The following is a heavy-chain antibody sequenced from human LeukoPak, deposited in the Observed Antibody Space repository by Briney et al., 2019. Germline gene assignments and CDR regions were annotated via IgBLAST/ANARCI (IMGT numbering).Heavy chain of an antibody. Sequence: PLETLSLTCAVSGYSISSGYYWGWIRQPPGKGLEWIGSIYDSGSTYYNPSLKSRFTISVDTSKNQFSLKLSSVTAADTAVYYCARDEGYCSGGSCYRSAFDIWGQGTMVTVSS. J-gene: IGHJ3*02. CDR3: ARDEGYCSGGSCYRSAFDI. CDR1: GYSISSGYY. V-gene: IGHV4-38-2*02. CDR2: IYDSGST. D-gene: IGHD2-15*01.